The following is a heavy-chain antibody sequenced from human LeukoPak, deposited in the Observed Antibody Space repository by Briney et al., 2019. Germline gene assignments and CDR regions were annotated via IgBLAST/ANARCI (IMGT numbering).Heavy chain of an antibody. V-gene: IGHV4-34*01. D-gene: IGHD6-19*01. CDR2: INHSGST. J-gene: IGHJ6*02. CDR3: ARESSSGWTHYGMDV. Sequence: SETLSLTCGVYGGSLSGYYWSWIRQPPGKGLEWIGEINHSGSTNFNPSLKSRVTISVDTSKNQFSLKLSSVTAADTAVYYCARESSSGWTHYGMDVWGQGTTVTVSS. CDR1: GGSLSGYY.